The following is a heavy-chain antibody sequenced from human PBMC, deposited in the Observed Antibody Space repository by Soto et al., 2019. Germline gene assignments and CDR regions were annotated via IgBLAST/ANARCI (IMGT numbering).Heavy chain of an antibody. V-gene: IGHV1-18*01. CDR2: ISAYNGNT. Sequence: GASVKVSCKASGYTFSSYGCSWVRQAPGQGLEWMGWISAYNGNTSYAQKLQGRVTMTRNTSISTAYMELSSLRSEDTAVYYCARSGWSGYWSHHLHWGQGTLVTVSS. CDR3: ARSGWSGYWSHHLH. J-gene: IGHJ4*02. D-gene: IGHD3-3*01. CDR1: GYTFSSYG.